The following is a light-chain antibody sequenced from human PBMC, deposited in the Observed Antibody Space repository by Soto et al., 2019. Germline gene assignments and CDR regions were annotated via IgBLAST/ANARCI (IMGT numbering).Light chain of an antibody. CDR1: QSVSSN. CDR3: QQRSNWPPGGT. V-gene: IGKV3-15*01. Sequence: EIVMTQSPATLSVSPGERATLSCRASQSVSSNLAWYQQKPGQAPRLLIYGASTRATGIPARFSGSGSGTEFTLTISSLEPEDFAVYYCQQRSNWPPGGTFGQGTKVDIK. CDR2: GAS. J-gene: IGKJ1*01.